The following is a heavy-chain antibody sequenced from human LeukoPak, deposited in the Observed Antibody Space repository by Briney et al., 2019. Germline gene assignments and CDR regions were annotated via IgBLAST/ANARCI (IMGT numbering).Heavy chain of an antibody. CDR1: GGSISSSSYY. V-gene: IGHV4-39*01. CDR3: ARGGSWFDP. CDR2: IYYSGST. Sequence: SETLSLTCTVSGGSISSSSYYWGWIRQPPGKGLEWIGSIYYSGSTYYNPSLKSRVTISVDTSKNQFSLKLSSVTAADTAVHYCARGGSWFDPWGQGTLVTVSS. D-gene: IGHD3-16*01. J-gene: IGHJ5*02.